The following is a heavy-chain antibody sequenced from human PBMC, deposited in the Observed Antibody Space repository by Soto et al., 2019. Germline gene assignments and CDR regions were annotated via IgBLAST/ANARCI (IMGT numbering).Heavy chain of an antibody. Sequence: EVQLLESGGGLVQPGGSLRLSCAASEFTFSNYVMSWVRQAPGKGLEWVSAISGSSGVSTYYADSVKGRFTISRDNSKNTLFLQMSSLRAEDTAVYYCSKLVGATVVSDYWGQGTLVIVSS. J-gene: IGHJ4*02. CDR1: EFTFSNYV. D-gene: IGHD1-26*01. CDR3: SKLVGATVVSDY. V-gene: IGHV3-23*01. CDR2: ISGSSGVST.